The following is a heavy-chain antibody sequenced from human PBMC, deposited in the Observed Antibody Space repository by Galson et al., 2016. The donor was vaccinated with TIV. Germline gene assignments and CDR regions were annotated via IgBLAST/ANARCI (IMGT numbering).Heavy chain of an antibody. J-gene: IGHJ4*02. CDR3: ATSTMPNLGDY. D-gene: IGHD7-27*01. Sequence: GSLRLSCAASGLLVSDSYMSWVRPPPGEGLEWVSIIYPSGASYYPESTESVKGRFTISRDNSKNTVFLQINSLRVEDTAVYYCATSTMPNLGDYWGQGTLVTVST. CDR2: IYPSGAS. V-gene: IGHV3-53*05. CDR1: GLLVSDSY.